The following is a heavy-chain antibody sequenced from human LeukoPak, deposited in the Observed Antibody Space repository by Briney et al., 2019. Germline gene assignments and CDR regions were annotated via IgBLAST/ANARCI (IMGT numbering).Heavy chain of an antibody. CDR1: GFTFSSYG. D-gene: IGHD4/OR15-4a*01. V-gene: IGHV3-30*03. Sequence: GGSLRLSCAASGFTFSSYGMHWVRQAPGKGLEWVAVISYDGSNKYYADSVKARFTISRDNSKNTLYLQMNSLRAEDTAVYYCARRAGAYSHPYDYWGQGTLVTVSS. CDR3: ARRAGAYSHPYDY. J-gene: IGHJ4*02. CDR2: ISYDGSNK.